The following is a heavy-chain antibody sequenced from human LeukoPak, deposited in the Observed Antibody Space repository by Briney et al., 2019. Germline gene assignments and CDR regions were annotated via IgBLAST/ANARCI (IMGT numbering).Heavy chain of an antibody. CDR2: FDPEDGET. CDR1: GYTLTELS. CDR3: ATAVLTGDLRGQVY. D-gene: IGHD7-27*01. V-gene: IGHV1-24*01. Sequence: ASVKVSCKVSGYTLTELSMHWVRQAPGKGLEWMGGFDPEDGETIYAQKFQGRVTMTEDTSTDTAYMELSSLRSEDTAVYYCATAVLTGDLRGQVYWGQGTLVTVSS. J-gene: IGHJ4*02.